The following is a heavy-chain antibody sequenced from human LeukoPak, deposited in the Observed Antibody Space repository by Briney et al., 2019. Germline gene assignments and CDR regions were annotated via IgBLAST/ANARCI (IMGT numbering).Heavy chain of an antibody. J-gene: IGHJ6*03. CDR2: IIPIFGTA. Sequence: SVKVSCKASGGTFSSYAISWVRQAPGQGLEWMGGIIPIFGTANYAQKFRGRVTITADKSTRTAYMELSSLRSEDTAVYYCARESAGTRHYYYFYYMDVWGKGTTVTISS. D-gene: IGHD4-17*01. V-gene: IGHV1-69*06. CDR3: ARESAGTRHYYYFYYMDV. CDR1: GGTFSSYA.